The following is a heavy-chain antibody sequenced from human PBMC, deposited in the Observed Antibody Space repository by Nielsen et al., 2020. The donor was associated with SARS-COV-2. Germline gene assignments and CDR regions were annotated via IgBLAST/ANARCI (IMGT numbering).Heavy chain of an antibody. CDR3: AKENFESTDYGEDAFDI. J-gene: IGHJ3*02. D-gene: IGHD4/OR15-4a*01. CDR2: ISYDGSNK. Sequence: GESLKISCAASGFTFSSYGMHWVRQAPGKGLEWVAVISYDGSNKYYADSVKGRFTISRDNSKNTLYLQMNSLRAEDTALYYCAKENFESTDYGEDAFDIWGQGTLVTVSS. V-gene: IGHV3-33*05. CDR1: GFTFSSYG.